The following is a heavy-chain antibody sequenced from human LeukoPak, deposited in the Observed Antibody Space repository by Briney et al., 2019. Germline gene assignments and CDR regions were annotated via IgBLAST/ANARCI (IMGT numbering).Heavy chain of an antibody. Sequence: PSETLSLTRAVYGGSFSGYYWSWIRQPPGKGLEWIGEINHSGSTNYNPSLKSRVTISVDTSKNQFSLKLSSVTAADTAVYYCARGHSGYDYVFGPQVDTAIANWFDPWGQGTLVTVSS. CDR3: ARGHSGYDYVFGPQVDTAIANWFDP. CDR2: INHSGST. V-gene: IGHV4-34*01. J-gene: IGHJ5*02. CDR1: GGSFSGYY. D-gene: IGHD5-12*01.